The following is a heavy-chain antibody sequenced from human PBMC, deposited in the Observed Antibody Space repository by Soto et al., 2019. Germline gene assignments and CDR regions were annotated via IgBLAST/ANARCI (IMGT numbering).Heavy chain of an antibody. CDR3: ANNLYDISSGQ. V-gene: IGHV3-30*02. CDR1: GFIFGDHG. Sequence: QVLRVESGGGVIQPGGSLRLSCEASGFIFGDHGMHGVRQAPGKGLELVAFIGWDGNNIYYADSVKCRFTISRDNSKSTLYLALDSLRPEYTGNYYCANNLYDISSGQWGQGTLVTVSS. CDR2: IGWDGNNI. D-gene: IGHD6-6*01. J-gene: IGHJ1*01.